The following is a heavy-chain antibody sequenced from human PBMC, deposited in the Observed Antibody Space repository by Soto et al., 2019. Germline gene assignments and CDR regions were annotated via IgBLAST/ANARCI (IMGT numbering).Heavy chain of an antibody. CDR2: IDPNSGAT. D-gene: IGHD5-18*01. CDR1: GYILTGYS. CDR3: ARGYGSSPNMELRFGMDV. V-gene: IGHV1-2*04. Sequence: QVYLVQSGAEVRRPGASVKVSCTAFGYILTGYSLHWVRQAPGQGLEWMGWIDPNSGATNSAEKFHGWVSMTRDTSISAAYLELSSLRSDDTAVYYCARGYGSSPNMELRFGMDVWGQGTTISVSS. J-gene: IGHJ6*02.